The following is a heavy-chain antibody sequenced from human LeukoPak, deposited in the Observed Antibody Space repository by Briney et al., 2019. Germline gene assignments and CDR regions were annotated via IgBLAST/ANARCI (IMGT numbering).Heavy chain of an antibody. D-gene: IGHD3-16*02. CDR1: GGSISSYY. V-gene: IGHV4-59*01. CDR2: IYYSGST. J-gene: IGHJ4*02. Sequence: PSETLSLTCTVSGGSISSYYWSWIRQPPGKGLEWIGYIYYSGSTNYNPPLKSRVTISVDTSKNRFSLELSSVTAADTAVYYCARVSLGELSPNFDYWGQGTLVTVSS. CDR3: ARVSLGELSPNFDY.